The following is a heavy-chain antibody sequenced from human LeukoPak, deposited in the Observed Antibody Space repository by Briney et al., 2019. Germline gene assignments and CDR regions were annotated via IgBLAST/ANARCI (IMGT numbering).Heavy chain of an antibody. CDR2: IYPGECDT. V-gene: IGHV5-51*01. D-gene: IGHD3-10*01. J-gene: IGHJ5*02. CDR3: PRLETLLWFGELLWSWFDP. CDR1: GYSFTSYW. Sequence: GESLKISCKGSGYSFTSYWIGWGRQMPGKGVEWMGIIYPGECDTRYSPSFEGQVTISADKSINTAYLQWSSLKASATAMYYCPRLETLLWFGELLWSWFDPWRQGTLLTVSS.